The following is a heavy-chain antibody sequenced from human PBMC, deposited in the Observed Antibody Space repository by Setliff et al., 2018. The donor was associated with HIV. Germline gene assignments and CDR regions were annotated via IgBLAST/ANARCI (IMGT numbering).Heavy chain of an antibody. J-gene: IGHJ3*02. CDR1: GYTLTELS. Sequence: ASVKVSCKVSGYTLTELSMHWVRQAPGKGLEWMGGFDPEDGETIYAQKSQGRVTMTEDTSTDTAYMELSSLRSEDTAVYYCATDRILGYCSSTSCSNAFDIWGQGTMVTVSS. CDR2: FDPEDGET. V-gene: IGHV1-24*01. CDR3: ATDRILGYCSSTSCSNAFDI. D-gene: IGHD2-2*01.